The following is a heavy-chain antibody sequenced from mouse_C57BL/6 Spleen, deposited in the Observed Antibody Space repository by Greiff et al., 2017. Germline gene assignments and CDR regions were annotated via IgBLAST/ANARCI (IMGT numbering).Heavy chain of an antibody. D-gene: IGHD1-1*01. CDR1: GYTFTSYW. CDR2: INPSNGGT. J-gene: IGHJ4*01. CDR3: ARPLITTVVVPDAMDY. Sequence: QVQLQQPGTELVKPGASVKLSCKASGYTFTSYWMHWVKQRPGQGLEWIGNINPSNGGTNYNEKFKSKATLTVDKSSSTAYMQLSSLTSDDSAVYYCARPLITTVVVPDAMDYWGQGTSVTVSS. V-gene: IGHV1-53*01.